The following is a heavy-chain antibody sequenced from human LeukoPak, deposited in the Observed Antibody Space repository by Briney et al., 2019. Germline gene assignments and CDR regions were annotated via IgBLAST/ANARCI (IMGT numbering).Heavy chain of an antibody. CDR2: IILIFDTA. CDR1: GGTFSSYS. V-gene: IGHV1-69*13. Sequence: GASVTVSCKASGGTFSSYSISWVRQAPGQGLEWMGGIILIFDTADYAQKFQGRVTITADESTSTAYMELSSLRSEDTAVFYCARISLGAIWGYYYGMDVWGQGTTVTVSS. D-gene: IGHD1-26*01. CDR3: ARISLGAIWGYYYGMDV. J-gene: IGHJ6*02.